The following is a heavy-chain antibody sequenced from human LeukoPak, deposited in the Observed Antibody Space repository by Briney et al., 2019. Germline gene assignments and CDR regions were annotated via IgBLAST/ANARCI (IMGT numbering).Heavy chain of an antibody. CDR3: ARNKINTVTTGWYFDL. CDR1: GFTFSSYG. D-gene: IGHD4-17*01. CDR2: VSIGGSFI. J-gene: IGHJ2*01. Sequence: PGGSLRLPCAASGFTFSSYGMNWVRQAPGKGLEWVSFVSIGGSFIYYADSVKGRFTISRDDAKNSLYLQMNSLTAEDTAEYYCARNKINTVTTGWYFDLWGRGTLVSVSS. V-gene: IGHV3-21*01.